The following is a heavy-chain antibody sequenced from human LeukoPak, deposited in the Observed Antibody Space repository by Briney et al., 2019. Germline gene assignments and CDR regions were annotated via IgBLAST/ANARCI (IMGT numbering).Heavy chain of an antibody. Sequence: GGSLRLSCAASGFTFGDYGMHWVRQVPGKGLEWVSGISWNSGSIGYADSLKGRFTISRDNAKNSLYLQMNSLRPDDMALYYCAKDAMVRGVPYYYYMDVWGKGTTVTVSS. CDR3: AKDAMVRGVPYYYYMDV. CDR1: GFTFGDYG. J-gene: IGHJ6*03. CDR2: ISWNSGSI. D-gene: IGHD3-10*01. V-gene: IGHV3-9*03.